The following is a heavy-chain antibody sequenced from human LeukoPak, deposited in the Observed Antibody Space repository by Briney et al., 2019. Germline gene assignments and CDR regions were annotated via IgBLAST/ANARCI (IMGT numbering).Heavy chain of an antibody. D-gene: IGHD6-19*01. V-gene: IGHV4-38-2*02. CDR1: GYSISSGYY. CDR3: ARDPQTSSGWYGGYYYYGMDV. CDR2: IYYSGRT. Sequence: SETLSITCTVSGYSISSGYYWGWIRQPPGKRLEWIGSIYYSGRTYYNPSLKSRVTISVDTSKNQFSLKLSSVTAADTAVYYCARDPQTSSGWYGGYYYYGMDVWGQGTTVTVSS. J-gene: IGHJ6*02.